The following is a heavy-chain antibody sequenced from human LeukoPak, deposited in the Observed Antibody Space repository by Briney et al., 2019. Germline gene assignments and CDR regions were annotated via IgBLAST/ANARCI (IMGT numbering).Heavy chain of an antibody. J-gene: IGHJ5*02. CDR2: ISGSASST. CDR1: GFTFHIYA. D-gene: IGHD3-10*02. CDR3: AEDRGPYVGIANNWFDP. V-gene: IGHV3-23*01. Sequence: GGSLRLSCVASGFTFHIYAMNWVRQAPGKGLEWVSAISGSASSTHYADSVKGRFTISRDNSKNTVYLEMNSLRGEDTAVYYCAEDRGPYVGIANNWFDPWGQGTLVIVSS.